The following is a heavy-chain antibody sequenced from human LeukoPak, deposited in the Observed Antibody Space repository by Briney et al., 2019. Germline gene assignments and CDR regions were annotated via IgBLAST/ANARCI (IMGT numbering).Heavy chain of an antibody. Sequence: SETLSLTCAVSGDSISTYYWSWIRQPPGKGLEWIGYIYYSGSTNYNPSLKSRITISVDTSKNQFSLKLSSVTAADTAVYYCARGYSSSLHLNWFDPWGQGTLVTVSS. D-gene: IGHD6-13*01. V-gene: IGHV4-59*08. CDR2: IYYSGST. CDR1: GDSISTYY. J-gene: IGHJ5*02. CDR3: ARGYSSSLHLNWFDP.